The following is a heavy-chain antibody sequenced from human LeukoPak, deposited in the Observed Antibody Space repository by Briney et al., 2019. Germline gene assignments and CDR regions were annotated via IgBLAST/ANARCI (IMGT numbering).Heavy chain of an antibody. CDR1: GGSFSGYY. D-gene: IGHD6-6*01. CDR2: INHSGST. Sequence: SETLSLTCAVYGGSFSGYYWSWIRQPPGKGLEWIGEINHSGSTNYNPSLKSRVTISVDTSKNQFSLKLSSVTAADTAVYYCARGGGYSSSYCDYWGQGTLVTVSS. CDR3: ARGGGYSSSYCDY. J-gene: IGHJ4*02. V-gene: IGHV4-34*01.